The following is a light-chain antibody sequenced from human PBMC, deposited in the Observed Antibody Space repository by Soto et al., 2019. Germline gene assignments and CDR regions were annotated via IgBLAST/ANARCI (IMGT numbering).Light chain of an antibody. Sequence: EIVLTQSPVTLSVSPGERATLSCRASQSVSSNLAWYQQSPGQAPRLLIYRASTRATGVPGRFSASGSGTEFTLTISSLQSEDSAVYYCHQYSHWTPWTFGPGTKV. V-gene: IGKV3-15*01. CDR2: RAS. CDR3: HQYSHWTPWT. CDR1: QSVSSN. J-gene: IGKJ1*01.